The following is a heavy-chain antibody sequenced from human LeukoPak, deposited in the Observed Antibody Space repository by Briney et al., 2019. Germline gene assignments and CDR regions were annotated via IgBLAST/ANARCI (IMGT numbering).Heavy chain of an antibody. D-gene: IGHD6-19*01. CDR3: ARVRAVAGPRYYYYYMDV. CDR1: GYTFTSYG. J-gene: IGHJ6*03. Sequence: ASVKVSCKASGYTFTSYGISWVRQAPGQGLGWMGWISAYNGNTNYAQKLQGRVTITADESTSTAYMELSSLRSEDTAVYYCARVRAVAGPRYYYYYMDVWGKGTTVTISS. CDR2: ISAYNGNT. V-gene: IGHV1-18*01.